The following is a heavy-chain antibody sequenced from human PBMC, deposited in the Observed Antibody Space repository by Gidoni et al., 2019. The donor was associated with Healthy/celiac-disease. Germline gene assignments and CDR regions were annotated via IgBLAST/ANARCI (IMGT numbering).Heavy chain of an antibody. Sequence: EVQLVQSGAEVKKPGESLRISCKGSGYSFTSYWISWVRRMPGKGLEWMGRIDPSDSYTNYSPSFQGHVTISADKSISTAYLQWSSLKASDTAMYYCARLYYDYVWGSYRLAGWFDPWGQGTLVTVSS. CDR2: IDPSDSYT. CDR3: ARLYYDYVWGSYRLAGWFDP. CDR1: GYSFTSYW. D-gene: IGHD3-16*02. V-gene: IGHV5-10-1*03. J-gene: IGHJ5*02.